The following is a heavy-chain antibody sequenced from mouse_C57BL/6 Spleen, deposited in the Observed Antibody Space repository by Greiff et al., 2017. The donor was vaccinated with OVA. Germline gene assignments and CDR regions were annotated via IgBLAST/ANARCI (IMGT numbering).Heavy chain of an antibody. D-gene: IGHD2-3*01. CDR3: ATRWSYAMDY. CDR1: GYTFTSYW. V-gene: IGHV1-53*01. J-gene: IGHJ4*01. Sequence: VKLMESGTELVKPGASVKLSCKASGYTFTSYWMHWVKQRPGQGLEWIGNINPSNGGTNHNEKFKTKAALTVDKSSNTAYMQLSSLTSEDSAVYYCATRWSYAMDYWGQGTSVTVSS. CDR2: INPSNGGT.